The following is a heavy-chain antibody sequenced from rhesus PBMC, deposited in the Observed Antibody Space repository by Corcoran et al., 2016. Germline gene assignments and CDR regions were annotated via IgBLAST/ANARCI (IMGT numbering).Heavy chain of an antibody. CDR1: GFTFSSYG. V-gene: IGHV3S5*01. CDR2: ISNGGGST. Sequence: EVQLVESGGGLVQPGGSLRLSCAASGFTFSSYGMSWVRQAPGKGLEWVSYISNGGGSTNYADSVEGRFPITRDNSKNTLSLQMNSLRAEDTAVYYCAKVAGWQWADYWGQGVLVTVSS. D-gene: IGHD5-24*01. J-gene: IGHJ4*01. CDR3: AKVAGWQWADY.